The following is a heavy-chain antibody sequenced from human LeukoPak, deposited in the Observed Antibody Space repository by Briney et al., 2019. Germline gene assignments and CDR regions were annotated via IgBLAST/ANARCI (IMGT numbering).Heavy chain of an antibody. D-gene: IGHD5-24*01. J-gene: IGHJ4*02. Sequence: PGGSLRLSCAASGFTFDAYAMHWVRQAPGKGLEWVSLITGDGGSTYYADSVKGRFTISRDNNKNSLYLQMNSLRSEDTALYYCAKIGSTIGGYWGQGTLVTVSS. CDR2: ITGDGGST. CDR1: GFTFDAYA. CDR3: AKIGSTIGGY. V-gene: IGHV3-43*02.